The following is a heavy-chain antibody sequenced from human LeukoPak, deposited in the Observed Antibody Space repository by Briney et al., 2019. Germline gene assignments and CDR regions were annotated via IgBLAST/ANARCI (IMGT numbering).Heavy chain of an antibody. CDR3: ARYYYDSSGPGAFDP. D-gene: IGHD3-22*01. CDR1: GYTFTGYY. J-gene: IGHJ5*02. Sequence: ASVKVSCKASGYTFTGYYMHWVRQAPGQGLEWMGWINPNSGGTNYAQKFQGRVTMTRDTSISTAYMELSSLRSEDTAVYYCARYYYDSSGPGAFDPWGQGTLVTVSS. CDR2: INPNSGGT. V-gene: IGHV1-2*02.